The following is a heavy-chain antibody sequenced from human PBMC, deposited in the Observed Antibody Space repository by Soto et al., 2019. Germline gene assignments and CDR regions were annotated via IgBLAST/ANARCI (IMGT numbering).Heavy chain of an antibody. Sequence: DTLSLTCTVSGGSISSNYWTWIRQPPGKGLEWIGYVYNSGSTNYNPSLKSRVMISVDTSKRQFSLKLSSVTVADTAIYYCARDGYDGSGSPFPAYWGPGIQVTVSS. CDR3: ARDGYDGSGSPFPAY. CDR2: VYNSGST. CDR1: GGSISSNY. D-gene: IGHD3-10*01. J-gene: IGHJ4*02. V-gene: IGHV4-59*01.